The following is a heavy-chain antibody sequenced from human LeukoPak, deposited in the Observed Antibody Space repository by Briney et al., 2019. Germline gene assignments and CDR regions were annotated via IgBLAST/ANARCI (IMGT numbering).Heavy chain of an antibody. Sequence: ASVKVSCKASGYTFTSYYMHWVRQAPGQGLEWMGIINPSGGSTSYAQKFQGRVTMTRDTSTSTVYMELSSLRSEDTAVYYCARELGRDSSGYYPLDYWGQGTLVTVSS. CDR3: ARELGRDSSGYYPLDY. CDR1: GYTFTSYY. V-gene: IGHV1-46*01. CDR2: INPSGGST. D-gene: IGHD3-22*01. J-gene: IGHJ4*02.